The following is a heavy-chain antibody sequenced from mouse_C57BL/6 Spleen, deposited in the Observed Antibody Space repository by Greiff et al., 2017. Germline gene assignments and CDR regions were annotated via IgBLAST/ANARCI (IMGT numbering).Heavy chain of an antibody. CDR3: AREGLRSDYYAMDY. V-gene: IGHV1-19*01. Sequence: VQLKESGPVLVKPGASVKMSCKASGYTFTDYYMNWVKQSHGKSLEWIGVINPYNGGTSYNQKFKGKATLTVDKSSSTAYMELNSLTSEDSAVYYCAREGLRSDYYAMDYWGQGTSVTVSS. CDR1: GYTFTDYY. D-gene: IGHD2-2*01. CDR2: INPYNGGT. J-gene: IGHJ4*01.